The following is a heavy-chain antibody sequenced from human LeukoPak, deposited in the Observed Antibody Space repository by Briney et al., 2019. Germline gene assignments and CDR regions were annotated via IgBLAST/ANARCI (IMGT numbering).Heavy chain of an antibody. CDR1: GYSLNGYY. Sequence: ASVKVSCKASGYSLNGYYLHWLRQAPGQAFEWMGWINPDTGGTSYVHNFQGRVTVTRDTSISAAYMELSSLRSGDTAIYYCARGPRYISGRYAESFSIDYWGQGTLVTVSS. J-gene: IGHJ4*02. CDR3: ARGPRYISGRYAESFSIDY. D-gene: IGHD6-19*01. V-gene: IGHV1-2*02. CDR2: INPDTGGT.